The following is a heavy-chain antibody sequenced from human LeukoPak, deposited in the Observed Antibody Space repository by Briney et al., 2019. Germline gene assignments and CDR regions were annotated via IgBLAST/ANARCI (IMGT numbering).Heavy chain of an antibody. CDR2: IHPRSGET. V-gene: IGHV1-2*02. D-gene: IGHD3-10*01. CDR1: GYSFTSFY. CDR3: ARDGEYGTGSYYRGCFDY. J-gene: IGHJ4*02. Sequence: ASVTVSCTASGYSFTSFYIHWVRQAPGQGLEWMGWIHPRSGETNYAYKFRGRVTMTRDTSISTTYMDLGSLGSDDTAVYYCARDGEYGTGSYYRGCFDYWGQGTLVTVSS.